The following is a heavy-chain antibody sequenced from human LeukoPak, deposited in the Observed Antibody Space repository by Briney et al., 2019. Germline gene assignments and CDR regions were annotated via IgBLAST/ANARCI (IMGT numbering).Heavy chain of an antibody. D-gene: IGHD3-10*01. CDR3: ARGAERWFGELPQLAFDY. CDR2: ISAYNGNT. J-gene: IGHJ4*02. Sequence: ASVKVSFKASGYTFTSYGISWVRQAPGQGLEWMGWISAYNGNTNYAQKLQGRVTMTTDTSTSTAYMELRSLRSDDTAVYYCARGAERWFGELPQLAFDYWGQGTLVTVSS. CDR1: GYTFTSYG. V-gene: IGHV1-18*01.